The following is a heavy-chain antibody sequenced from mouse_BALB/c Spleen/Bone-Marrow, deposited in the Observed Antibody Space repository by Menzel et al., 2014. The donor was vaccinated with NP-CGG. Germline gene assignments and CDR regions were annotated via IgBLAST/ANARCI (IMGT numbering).Heavy chain of an antibody. J-gene: IGHJ3*01. CDR3: ARMHYYGYVAY. D-gene: IGHD1-2*01. CDR1: GFDFSRYW. CDR2: INPDSSTI. Sequence: EVKLQESGGGLVQPGGSLKLSCAASGFDFSRYWMSWVRQAPGKGLEWIGEINPDSSTINYTPSLKDKFIISRDNAKNXXXLQMSKVRSEDTALYYCARMHYYGYVAYWGQGTLVTVSA. V-gene: IGHV4-1*02.